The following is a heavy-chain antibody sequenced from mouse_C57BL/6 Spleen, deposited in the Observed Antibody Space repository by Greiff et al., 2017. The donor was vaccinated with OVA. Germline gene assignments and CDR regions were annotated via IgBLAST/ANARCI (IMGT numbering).Heavy chain of an antibody. D-gene: IGHD3-2*02. CDR3: ARWGSGPFDY. CDR1: GYAFSSSW. CDR2: IYPGDGDT. J-gene: IGHJ2*01. V-gene: IGHV1-82*01. Sequence: LQESGPELVKPGASVKISCKASGYAFSSSWMNWVKQRPGKGLEWIGRIYPGDGDTNYNGKFKGKATLTADKSSSTAYMQLSSLTSEDSAVYFCARWGSGPFDYWGQGTTLTVSS.